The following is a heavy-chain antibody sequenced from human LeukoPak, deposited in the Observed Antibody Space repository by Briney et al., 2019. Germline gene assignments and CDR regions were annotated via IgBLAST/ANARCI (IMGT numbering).Heavy chain of an antibody. CDR2: ISWNSGSI. CDR3: AKSTGLDYSKPDSHFDY. Sequence: PGGSLRLSCAASGFTFDDYATHWVRQAPGKGLEWVSGISWNSGSIGYADSVKGRFTISRDNAKNSLYLQMNSLRAEDMALYYCAKSTGLDYSKPDSHFDYWGQGTLVTVSS. D-gene: IGHD4-11*01. J-gene: IGHJ4*02. CDR1: GFTFDDYA. V-gene: IGHV3-9*03.